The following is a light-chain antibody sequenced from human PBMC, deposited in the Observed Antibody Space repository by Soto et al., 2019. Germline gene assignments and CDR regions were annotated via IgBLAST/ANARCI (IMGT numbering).Light chain of an antibody. J-gene: IGKJ1*01. CDR3: QQYGNWAACM. V-gene: IGKV3-15*01. CDR1: RSVSSS. CDR2: GAS. Sequence: RLSQATQSVASGKSVHLGGRRSRSVSSSLAWFQQKPGRAPRLLVYGASTRATGIPARFSGSGSGTEFALTLRSLQSDDSAVHFCQQYGNWAACMFGQGTKVDIK.